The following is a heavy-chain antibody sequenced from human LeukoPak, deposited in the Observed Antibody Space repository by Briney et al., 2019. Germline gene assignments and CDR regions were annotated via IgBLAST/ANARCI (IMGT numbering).Heavy chain of an antibody. CDR1: GGSISSSSYY. Sequence: PSETLSLTCTVSGGSISSSSYYWGWIRQPPGKGLEWIGSIYYSGSTYYNPSLKSRVTISVDTSKNQFSLKLSSVTAADTAVYYCARNYVWGSYRHNWFDPWGQGTLVTVSS. D-gene: IGHD3-16*02. J-gene: IGHJ5*02. CDR2: IYYSGST. CDR3: ARNYVWGSYRHNWFDP. V-gene: IGHV4-39*07.